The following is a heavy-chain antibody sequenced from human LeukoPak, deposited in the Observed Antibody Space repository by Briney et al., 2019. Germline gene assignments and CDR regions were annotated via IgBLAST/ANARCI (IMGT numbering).Heavy chain of an antibody. J-gene: IGHJ4*02. Sequence: GTLSLTCAVSGGSISSGWWWSWVRQAPGKGLEWVSVIYSGGSTYYADSVKGRFTISRDNSKNTLYLQMNSLRAEDTAVYYCARLGTDMITFGGVIVEGYYFDYWGQGTLVTVSS. CDR1: GGSISSGW. V-gene: IGHV3-53*01. CDR2: IYSGGST. D-gene: IGHD3-16*02. CDR3: ARLGTDMITFGGVIVEGYYFDY.